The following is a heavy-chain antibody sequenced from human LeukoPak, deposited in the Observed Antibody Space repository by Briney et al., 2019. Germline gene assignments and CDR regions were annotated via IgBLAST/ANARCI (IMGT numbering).Heavy chain of an antibody. J-gene: IGHJ5*02. CDR2: IYHSGST. CDR1: GGSISSGGYS. V-gene: IGHV4-30-2*01. CDR3: AREGWEVSWIDP. Sequence: PSETLSLTCAVSGGSISSGGYSWSWIRQPPGKGLEWIGYIYHSGSTYYNPSLKSRVTISVDRSKNQFSLKLSSVTAADTAVYYCAREGWEVSWIDPWGQGTLVTVSS. D-gene: IGHD1-26*01.